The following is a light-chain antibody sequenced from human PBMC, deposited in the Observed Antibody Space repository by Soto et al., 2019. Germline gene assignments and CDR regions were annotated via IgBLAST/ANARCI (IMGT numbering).Light chain of an antibody. Sequence: DIQMTQSPSSLSASVGDRVTITCRASQRLFSFLNWYQQVPGKAPKLLIYTASRLQSGVPSRFSGSESGTDFTLTISSLQPEDFATYYCQQTYSTPFTFGHGTKVDVK. J-gene: IGKJ3*01. CDR2: TAS. CDR3: QQTYSTPFT. V-gene: IGKV1-39*01. CDR1: QRLFSF.